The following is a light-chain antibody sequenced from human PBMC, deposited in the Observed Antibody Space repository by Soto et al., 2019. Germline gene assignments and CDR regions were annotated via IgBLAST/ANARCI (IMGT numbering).Light chain of an antibody. CDR3: QQRSNWPSLT. CDR2: DAS. CDR1: LSINNY. J-gene: IGKJ4*01. V-gene: IGKV3-11*01. Sequence: EIVFTQSPATLSLSPVERATLSCRASLSINNYLAWYQQKPGQAPRLLIYDASNRASGIPAGFSGRGSGTDFTLTISSLEPEDSAVYYCQQRSNWPSLTFGGGTKVDIK.